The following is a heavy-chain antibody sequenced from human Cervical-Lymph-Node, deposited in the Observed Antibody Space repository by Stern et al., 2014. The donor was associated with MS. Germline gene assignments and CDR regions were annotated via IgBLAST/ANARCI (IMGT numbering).Heavy chain of an antibody. CDR1: EYTFTGYY. V-gene: IGHV1-2*04. Sequence: VQLLESGAEVKKPGASVKISCKASEYTFTGYYIHWVRQAPGHGLEWMGWINPNSGDTNYAQKFQGWVTMTRGTSIGTAFLELSSLRSNDTAVYYCARSVRLVRSSTNGWLAPWGQGTLVTVSP. CDR2: INPNSGDT. J-gene: IGHJ5*02. D-gene: IGHD2-2*01. CDR3: ARSVRLVRSSTNGWLAP.